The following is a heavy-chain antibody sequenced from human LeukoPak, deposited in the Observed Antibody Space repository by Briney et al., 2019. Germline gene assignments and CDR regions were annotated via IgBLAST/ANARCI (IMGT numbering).Heavy chain of an antibody. Sequence: PGGSLRLSCAASGFTFSNYYMHWVRQAPGKGLVWVSRITGDESSTTYADSVKGRFTISRDNAKNTLYLQMNSLRAEDTAVYYCARDLREAVIFEYWGQGIVVTVSS. CDR1: GFTFSNYY. V-gene: IGHV3-74*03. D-gene: IGHD1-26*01. CDR3: ARDLREAVIFEY. J-gene: IGHJ4*02. CDR2: ITGDESST.